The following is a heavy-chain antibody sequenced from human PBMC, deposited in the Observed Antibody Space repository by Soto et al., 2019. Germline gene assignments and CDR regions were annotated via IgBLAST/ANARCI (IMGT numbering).Heavy chain of an antibody. CDR1: GLGGDK. Sequence: DVHLVESGGGLMQPGGSLGVSCAASGLGGDKLGWVRQAPGKGLEWVASLLTNGVTQYADSVKGRFTVSRDSSTNTQYLRMNSLRVEDTAVYYCARDWSSGYYYGIGYWGQGTLVTVSS. V-gene: IGHV3-53*01. D-gene: IGHD3-22*01. CDR2: LLTNGVT. J-gene: IGHJ4*02. CDR3: ARDWSSGYYYGIGY.